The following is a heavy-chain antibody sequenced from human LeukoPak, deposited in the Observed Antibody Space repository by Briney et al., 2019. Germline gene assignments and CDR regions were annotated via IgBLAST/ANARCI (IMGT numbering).Heavy chain of an antibody. D-gene: IGHD3-16*02. V-gene: IGHV3-30*18. Sequence: PGGSLRLSCAASGFILSSYGMHWVRQAPGKGLEWVAVISYDGNNQYYADSVKGRFTISRDNSKNMLYLQMNSLRGEDTAVYYCAKEVWGGHRYFDSWGQGTLVTVSS. CDR2: ISYDGNNQ. J-gene: IGHJ4*02. CDR3: AKEVWGGHRYFDS. CDR1: GFILSSYG.